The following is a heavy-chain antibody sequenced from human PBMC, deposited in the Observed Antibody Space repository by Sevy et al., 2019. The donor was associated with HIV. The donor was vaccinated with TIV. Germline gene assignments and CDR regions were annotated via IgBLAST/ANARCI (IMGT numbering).Heavy chain of an antibody. CDR3: VRSLGSSAAGYGMDV. CDR2: IYNSGST. D-gene: IGHD6-6*01. V-gene: IGHV4-59*01. J-gene: IGHJ6*02. Sequence: SEILSLTCTVSGDSISRNYWSWIRQTPGMGLEWIGFIYNSGSTKYNPSLKSRVSISEDRSKNEFSLRLSSVSIADTAVYYCVRSLGSSAAGYGMDVWGQGTTVTVSS. CDR1: GDSISRNY.